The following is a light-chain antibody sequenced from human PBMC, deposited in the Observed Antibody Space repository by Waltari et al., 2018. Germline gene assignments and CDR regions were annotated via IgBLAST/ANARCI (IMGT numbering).Light chain of an antibody. V-gene: IGKV3-15*01. CDR2: GAS. CDR1: QSISSN. Sequence: EIVMTQSPAILSVSPGEGATLSCRASQSISSNFAWYQQKPGQAPRLLIYGASTRATGIPDKFTGSGSGIEFSLTISSLQPEDFAIYYCQQYSKWPPLTFGGGTRVEI. J-gene: IGKJ4*01. CDR3: QQYSKWPPLT.